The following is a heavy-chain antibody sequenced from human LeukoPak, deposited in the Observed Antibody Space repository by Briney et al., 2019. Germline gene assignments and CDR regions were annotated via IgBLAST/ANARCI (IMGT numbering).Heavy chain of an antibody. D-gene: IGHD6-13*01. CDR3: AREGIAAAGTRGSPDY. CDR2: INPNSGGT. Sequence: ASVKVSCKASGYTFTGYYMHWVLQAPGQGLECMGWINPNSGGTNYAQKFQGRVTMTRDTSISTAYMELSRLRSDDTAVYYCAREGIAAAGTRGSPDYWGQGTLVSVSS. V-gene: IGHV1-2*02. J-gene: IGHJ4*02. CDR1: GYTFTGYY.